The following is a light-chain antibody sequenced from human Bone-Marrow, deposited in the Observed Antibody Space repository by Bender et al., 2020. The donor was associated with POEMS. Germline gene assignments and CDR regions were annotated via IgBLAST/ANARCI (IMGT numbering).Light chain of an antibody. V-gene: IGLV1-44*01. CDR2: TND. CDR3: AAWDDSVDGPV. CDR1: SSNIGSNA. Sequence: QSVLTQPPSASGTPGQRVTFSCSGSSSNIGSNAVNWYQQLPGTAPRLLIYTNDQRPSGVPARISGSKSGTSASLAISGLQSEDEADYYCAAWDDSVDGPVFGGGTKLTVL. J-gene: IGLJ2*01.